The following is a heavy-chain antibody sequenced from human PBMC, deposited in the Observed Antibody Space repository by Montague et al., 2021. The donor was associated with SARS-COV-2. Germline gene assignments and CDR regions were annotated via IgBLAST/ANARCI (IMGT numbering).Heavy chain of an antibody. CDR1: GFTFDDYA. V-gene: IGHV3-9*01. CDR3: ARDPTKWELGYAFDI. Sequence: SLRLSCAASGFTFDDYAMHWVRQAPGKGLEWVSGISWNSGSIGYADSVKGRFTISRDNAKNSMYLQMNSLRAEDTAVYYCARDPTKWELGYAFDIWGQGTMVTVSS. CDR2: ISWNSGSI. J-gene: IGHJ3*02. D-gene: IGHD1-26*01.